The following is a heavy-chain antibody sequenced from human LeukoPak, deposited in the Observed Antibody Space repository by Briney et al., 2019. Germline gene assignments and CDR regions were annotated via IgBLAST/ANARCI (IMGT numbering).Heavy chain of an antibody. V-gene: IGHV4-38-2*01. D-gene: IGHD1-1*01. CDR1: GSSVTSDYF. CDR2: IYHSWGI. J-gene: IGHJ4*02. Sequence: SETLSLTCAFSGSSVTSDYFWGWIRQPPGKGLEWIATIYHSWGIYFNPSLKSRVSISLDASKNEFSLRLTSLTAADTAIYYCARNVTAGCFDHWGPGILVTVSS. CDR3: ARNVTAGCFDH.